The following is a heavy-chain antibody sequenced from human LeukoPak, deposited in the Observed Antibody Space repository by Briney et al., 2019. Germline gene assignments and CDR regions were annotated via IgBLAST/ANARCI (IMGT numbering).Heavy chain of an antibody. J-gene: IGHJ6*02. V-gene: IGHV4-59*12. Sequence: SETLSLTCTVSGVSISSYYWSWIRQPPGKGLEWVGYIYYSGSTYYNPSLKSRVTISVDTSKNQFSLKLSSVTAADTAVYYCARTTHDYYYYGMDVWGQGTTVTVSS. CDR1: GVSISSYY. CDR2: IYYSGST. D-gene: IGHD4-17*01. CDR3: ARTTHDYYYYGMDV.